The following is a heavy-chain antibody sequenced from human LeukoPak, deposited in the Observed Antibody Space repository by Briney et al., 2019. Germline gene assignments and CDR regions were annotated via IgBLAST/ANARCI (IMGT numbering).Heavy chain of an antibody. CDR3: AIHDYHSNSDAFDV. CDR2: ISRSGSIT. D-gene: IGHD4-23*01. CDR1: GFTFSSCE. Sequence: TGGSLRLSCAASGFTFSSCELSWVRQAPTKGLEWVSYISRSGSITYYADSVKGRFTISRDSAKNSLYPQMNSLRAEDTAVYYCAIHDYHSNSDAFDVWGQRTMVTVSS. V-gene: IGHV3-48*03. J-gene: IGHJ3*01.